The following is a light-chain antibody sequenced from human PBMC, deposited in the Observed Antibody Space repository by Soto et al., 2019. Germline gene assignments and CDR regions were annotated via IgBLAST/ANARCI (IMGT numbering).Light chain of an antibody. Sequence: SALTPPPSAAGSPGQSVTIASTGTRSDVDGYNYVSRLQQHQSKPPTFIINGVANRPSGVPDGFSGSHSGNTSYLTVSGLRAVDEADYFCSSYAGSNNLVFGTGTKGTVL. CDR2: GVA. J-gene: IGLJ1*01. CDR1: RSDVDGYNY. CDR3: SSYAGSNNLV. V-gene: IGLV2-8*01.